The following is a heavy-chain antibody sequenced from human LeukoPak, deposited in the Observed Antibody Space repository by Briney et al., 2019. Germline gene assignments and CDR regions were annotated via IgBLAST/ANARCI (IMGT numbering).Heavy chain of an antibody. D-gene: IGHD3-3*01. V-gene: IGHV7-4-1*02. J-gene: IGHJ4*02. CDR3: ARDGKAGLRFLELKGGNDFDY. CDR1: GYTFTSYA. Sequence: GASVKVSCKASGYTFTSYAMNWVRQAPGQGLEWMGWINTNTGNPTYAQGFTGRFVFSLDTSVSTAYLQISSLKAEDTAVYYCARDGKAGLRFLELKGGNDFDYWGQGTLVTVSS. CDR2: INTNTGNP.